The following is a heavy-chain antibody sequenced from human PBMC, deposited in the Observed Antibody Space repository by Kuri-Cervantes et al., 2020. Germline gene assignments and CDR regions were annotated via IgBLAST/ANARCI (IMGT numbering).Heavy chain of an antibody. D-gene: IGHD6-19*01. J-gene: IGHJ4*02. CDR3: TREYSSGWPPDY. Sequence: GGSLRLSCAASGFTFSNAWMSWVRRAPGKGLEWVGRIKSKTDGGTTDYAAPVKGRFTISRDDSKSIAYLQMNSLKTEDTAVYYCTREYSSGWPPDYWGQGTLVTVSS. CDR2: IKSKTDGGTT. V-gene: IGHV3-15*01. CDR1: GFTFSNAW.